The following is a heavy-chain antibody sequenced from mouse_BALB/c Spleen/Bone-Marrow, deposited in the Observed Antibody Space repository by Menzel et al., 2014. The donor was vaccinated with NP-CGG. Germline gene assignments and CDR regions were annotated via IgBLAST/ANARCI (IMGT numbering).Heavy chain of an antibody. D-gene: IGHD3-2*01. Sequence: EVQLQQSGAELVKPGASVKLSCTASGFNIKDTYMHWVKQRPEQGLEWIGRIDPANGNTKYDPKFQGKATITADTSSNTAYLQLNSLTSEDTAVYYCATTDSSGVFAYWGQGTLVTVSA. CDR3: ATTDSSGVFAY. V-gene: IGHV14-3*02. CDR2: IDPANGNT. CDR1: GFNIKDTY. J-gene: IGHJ3*01.